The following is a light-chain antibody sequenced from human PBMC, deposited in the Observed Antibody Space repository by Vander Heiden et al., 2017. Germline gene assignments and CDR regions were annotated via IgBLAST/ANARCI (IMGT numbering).Light chain of an antibody. CDR3: CSDAVSNTWV. Sequence: QSALTQPRSVSGSPGQSVTISCTGTSSDVGGYNYVSWYQQHPGKPPNLMIYDVSKRPSGVPDRFSASKSGNTASLTISVLQAEEEADYSCCSDAVSNTWVFGTGTKVTVL. CDR1: SSDVGGYNY. CDR2: DVS. J-gene: IGLJ1*01. V-gene: IGLV2-11*02.